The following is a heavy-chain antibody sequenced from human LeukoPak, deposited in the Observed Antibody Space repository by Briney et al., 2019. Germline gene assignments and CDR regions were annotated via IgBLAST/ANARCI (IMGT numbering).Heavy chain of an antibody. J-gene: IGHJ3*02. CDR3: ARVGVYGSGSPRNDAFDI. D-gene: IGHD3-10*01. CDR2: INPNSGGT. CDR1: GYTFTGYY. V-gene: IGHV1-2*02. Sequence: ASVKVSCKASGYTFTGYYMHWVRQAPGRGLEWMGWINPNSGGTNYAQKFQGRVTMTRDTSISTAYMELSRLRSDDTAVYYCARVGVYGSGSPRNDAFDIWGQGTMVTVSS.